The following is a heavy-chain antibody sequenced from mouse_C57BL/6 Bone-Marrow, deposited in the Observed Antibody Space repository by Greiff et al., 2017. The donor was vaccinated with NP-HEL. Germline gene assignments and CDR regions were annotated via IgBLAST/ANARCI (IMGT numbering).Heavy chain of an antibody. J-gene: IGHJ3*01. Sequence: VQLQQSGPELVKPGASVKIPCKASGYTFTDYNMDWVKQSHGKSLEWIGDINPNNGGTIYNQKFKGKATLTVDKSSSTAYMELRSLTSEDTAVYYWARGAYGYDPAWFAYWGQGTLVTVSA. V-gene: IGHV1-18*01. CDR2: INPNNGGT. CDR1: GYTFTDYN. CDR3: ARGAYGYDPAWFAY. D-gene: IGHD2-2*01.